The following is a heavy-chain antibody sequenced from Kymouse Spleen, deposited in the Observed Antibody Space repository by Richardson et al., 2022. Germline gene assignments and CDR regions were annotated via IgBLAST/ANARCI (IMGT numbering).Heavy chain of an antibody. D-gene: IGHD2-8*01. J-gene: IGHJ6*02. CDR2: INHSGST. Sequence: QVQLQQWGAGLLKPSETLSLTCAVYGGSFSGYYWSWIRQPPGKGLEWIGEINHSGSTNYNPSLKSRVTISVDTSKNQFSLKLSSVTAADTAVYYCARGYCTNGVCYYYYYYGMDVWGQGTTVTVSS. V-gene: IGHV4-34*01. CDR3: ARGYCTNGVCYYYYYYGMDV. CDR1: GGSFSGYY.